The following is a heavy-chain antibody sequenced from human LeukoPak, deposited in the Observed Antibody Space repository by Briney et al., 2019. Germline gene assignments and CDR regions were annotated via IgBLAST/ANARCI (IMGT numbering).Heavy chain of an antibody. CDR2: IKQDGSEK. Sequence: GGSLRLSCAASGFTFSNYWMSWVRQAPGKGLEWVANIKQDGSEKYYVDSVKGRFTISRDNAKNSLYLQMNSLRVEDTAVYYCARGYSGYDGDAFDIWGRGTIVSVSS. J-gene: IGHJ3*02. D-gene: IGHD5-12*01. V-gene: IGHV3-7*03. CDR3: ARGYSGYDGDAFDI. CDR1: GFTFSNYW.